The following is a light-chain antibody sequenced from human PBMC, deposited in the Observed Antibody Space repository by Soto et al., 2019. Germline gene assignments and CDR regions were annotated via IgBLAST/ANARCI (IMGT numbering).Light chain of an antibody. CDR1: QTVSNNY. CDR3: QHFGNSLWT. Sequence: EIVLTQSPGTLSLSPGERATLSCRSSQTVSNNYLAWYQQKPGQAPRLLIYGASSRATGIPDRFSGSGSGTDFTLTINRLEPEDFAVYYCQHFGNSLWTFGQGTKVDIK. V-gene: IGKV3-20*01. CDR2: GAS. J-gene: IGKJ1*01.